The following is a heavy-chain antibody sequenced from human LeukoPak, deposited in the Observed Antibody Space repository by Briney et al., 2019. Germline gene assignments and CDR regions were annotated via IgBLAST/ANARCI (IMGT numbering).Heavy chain of an antibody. V-gene: IGHV3-23*01. CDR1: GFTVSSKY. D-gene: IGHD2-2*01. CDR3: ATLGYCSSTSCYGYYYGMDV. CDR2: TSGSGGST. J-gene: IGHJ6*02. Sequence: GGSLRLSCAASGFTVSSKYMSWVRRAPGKGLEWVSGTSGSGGSTYYADSVKGRFTISRDNSKNTLYLQMNTLRAEDTAVYYCATLGYCSSTSCYGYYYGMDVWGQGTTVTVSS.